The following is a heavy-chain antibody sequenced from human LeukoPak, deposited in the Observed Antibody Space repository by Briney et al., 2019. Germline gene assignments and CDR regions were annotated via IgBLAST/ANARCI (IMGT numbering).Heavy chain of an antibody. CDR2: IYYSGST. Sequence: PSETLSLTCAVSGGSISSGGYSWSWIRQPPGKGLEWIGYIYYSGSTNYNPSLKSRVTISVDTSKNQFSLKLSSVTAADTAVYYCARGSRADYWGQGTLVTVSS. CDR3: ARGSRADY. J-gene: IGHJ4*02. V-gene: IGHV4-61*08. CDR1: GGSISSGGYS.